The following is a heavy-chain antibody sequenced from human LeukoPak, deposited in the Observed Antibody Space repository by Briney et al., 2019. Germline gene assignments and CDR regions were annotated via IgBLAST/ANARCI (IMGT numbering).Heavy chain of an antibody. V-gene: IGHV3-33*01. D-gene: IGHD3-16*01. CDR1: GFTFSSYG. CDR3: ARDDALGDNALDI. Sequence: GRSLRLSCAASGFTFSSYGMHGVGQAPGKGLEWVAVILNDGSQEKYADSVKGRFTISRDNSKNTLFLQMNSLRAEDTAVYYCARDDALGDNALDIWGQGTMVTVSS. CDR2: ILNDGSQE. J-gene: IGHJ3*02.